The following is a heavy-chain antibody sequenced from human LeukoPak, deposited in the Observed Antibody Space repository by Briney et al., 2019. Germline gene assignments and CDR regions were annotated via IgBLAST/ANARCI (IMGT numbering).Heavy chain of an antibody. CDR1: GGTFSSYA. D-gene: IGHD5-18*01. V-gene: IGHV1-69*06. CDR3: ARSSGYSSEIDY. CDR2: IIPIFGTA. J-gene: IGHJ4*02. Sequence: SVKVSCKASGGTFSSYAISWVRQAPGQGLEWMGGIIPIFGTANYAQKFQGRVTITADKSTSTAYMELSSPRSEDTAVYYCARSSGYSSEIDYWGQGTLVTVSS.